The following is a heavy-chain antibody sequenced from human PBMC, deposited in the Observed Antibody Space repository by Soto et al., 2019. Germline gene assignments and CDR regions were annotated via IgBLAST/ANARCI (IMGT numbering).Heavy chain of an antibody. J-gene: IGHJ4*02. CDR3: AGWNYDY. V-gene: IGHV3-23*01. CDR1: GFTFMSYG. D-gene: IGHD1-7*01. Sequence: WGSLRLSCAASGFTFMSYGIMWVRQAPGKGLEWVSAISQSAGGNTYYADSVKGRFTISRDDSKNTLYLQMDSLRPEDTAQYYCAGWNYDYWGQGTQVTVSS. CDR2: ISQSAGGNT.